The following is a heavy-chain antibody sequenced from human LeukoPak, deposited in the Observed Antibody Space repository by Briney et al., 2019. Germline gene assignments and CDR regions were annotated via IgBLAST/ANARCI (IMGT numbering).Heavy chain of an antibody. V-gene: IGHV4-30-2*01. CDR1: GGSISSGGYY. CDR3: ARAGYGDNNWFDP. CDR2: IYHSGST. J-gene: IGHJ5*02. D-gene: IGHD4-17*01. Sequence: SETLSLTCTVSGGSISSGGYYWSWIRQPPGKGLEWIGYIYHSGSTYYNPSLKSRVTISVDRSKNQFSLKLSSVTAADTAVYYCARAGYGDNNWFDPWGQGTLVTVSS.